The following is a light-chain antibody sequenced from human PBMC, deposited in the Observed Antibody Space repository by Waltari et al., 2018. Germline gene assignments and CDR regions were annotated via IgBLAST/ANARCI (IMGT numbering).Light chain of an antibody. CDR1: QSIFQTSDKNNY. Sequence: DIVMTQSPASLAVSLGERATINCRSSQSIFQTSDKNNYVAWFQQKRGQPPKLLISWASARESGVPERFSGSGSGTDFTLTISSLQTEDVATYYCQQYYSSPRTFGQGTNV. CDR2: WAS. V-gene: IGKV4-1*01. CDR3: QQYYSSPRT. J-gene: IGKJ1*01.